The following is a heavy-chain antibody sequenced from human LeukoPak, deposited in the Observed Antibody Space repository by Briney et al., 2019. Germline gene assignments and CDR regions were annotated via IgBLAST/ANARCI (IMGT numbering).Heavy chain of an antibody. CDR2: ISSSSSYI. CDR3: ARGSAVGATRISPHY. D-gene: IGHD1-26*01. Sequence: GGSLRLSCAASGFTFSSYSMNWVRQAPGKGLEWVSSISSSSSYIYYADSVKGRFTISRDNAKNSLYLQMNSLRAEDTAVYYCARGSAVGATRISPHYWGQGTLVTVSS. V-gene: IGHV3-21*01. J-gene: IGHJ4*02. CDR1: GFTFSSYS.